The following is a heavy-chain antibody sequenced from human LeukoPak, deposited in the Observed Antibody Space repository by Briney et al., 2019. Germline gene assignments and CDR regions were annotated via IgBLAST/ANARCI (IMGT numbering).Heavy chain of an antibody. CDR1: GFTFSRYT. Sequence: GRSLTLSCAVSGFTFSRYTIHWVRQAPGRGLEWVASISHDGTNRFYADSVKGRFTISRDNSKNKLDLQMNSLTPEDTAVYYCARGDLVILPAAHQFDCWGQGTLVSVSS. V-gene: IGHV3-30*03. CDR3: ARGDLVILPAAHQFDC. CDR2: ISHDGTNR. D-gene: IGHD2-2*01. J-gene: IGHJ4*02.